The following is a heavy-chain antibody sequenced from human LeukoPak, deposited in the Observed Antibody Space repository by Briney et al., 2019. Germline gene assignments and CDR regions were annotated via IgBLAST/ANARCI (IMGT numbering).Heavy chain of an antibody. V-gene: IGHV4-4*07. CDR2: IYTSGST. Sequence: PSETLSLTCTVSGGSISSYYWTWIRQPAGKGLEWIGRIYTSGSTKYNPSLKSRVTMSIDTSENQFSLNLYSMTAADTAVYYCATNYTALSAFDSWGQGTLVTVSS. D-gene: IGHD3-3*01. CDR1: GGSISSYY. CDR3: ATNYTALSAFDS. J-gene: IGHJ4*02.